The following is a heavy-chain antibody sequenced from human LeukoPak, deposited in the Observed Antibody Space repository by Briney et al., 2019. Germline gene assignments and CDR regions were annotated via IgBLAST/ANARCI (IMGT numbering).Heavy chain of an antibody. V-gene: IGHV3-48*02. J-gene: IGHJ4*02. Sequence: PGGSLRLSCAASGFTFSRYWMTWVRQAPGKGLEWVSYISSTGSPIYYAESVKGRFTSSRDNAKNSLYLQMNSLRDDDTAVYYCAQKGGTDYWGQGTLVTVSS. CDR1: GFTFSRYW. D-gene: IGHD2-15*01. CDR3: AQKGGTDY. CDR2: ISSTGSPI.